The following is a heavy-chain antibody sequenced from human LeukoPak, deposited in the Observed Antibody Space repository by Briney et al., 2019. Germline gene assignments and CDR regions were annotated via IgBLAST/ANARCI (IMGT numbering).Heavy chain of an antibody. CDR3: ARPKSRLSWFDP. V-gene: IGHV4-39*01. CDR2: IYYSGNT. Sequence: SETLSLTCTVCGGSISSRNYYWVCIRQPPGKALERIGSIYYSGNTYYNPSLKSRVTISVDTSKNQFSLKLRSVAAADTAVYYCARPKSRLSWFDPWGQGTLVTVSS. CDR1: GGSISSRNYY. J-gene: IGHJ5*02.